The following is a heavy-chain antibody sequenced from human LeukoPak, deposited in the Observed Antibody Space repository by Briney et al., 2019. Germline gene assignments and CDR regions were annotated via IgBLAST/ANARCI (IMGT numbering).Heavy chain of an antibody. V-gene: IGHV3-48*03. CDR2: ISSSGSTI. CDR3: ARGGGGYSGYDETGSFGY. Sequence: PGRSLRLSCAASGFTFSSYEMNWVRQAPGKGREGVSYISSSGSTIYYADSVKGRFTISRDNAKNSLYLQMNSLRAEATAVYYCARGGGGYSGYDETGSFGYWGQGTLVTVSS. D-gene: IGHD5-12*01. CDR1: GFTFSSYE. J-gene: IGHJ4*02.